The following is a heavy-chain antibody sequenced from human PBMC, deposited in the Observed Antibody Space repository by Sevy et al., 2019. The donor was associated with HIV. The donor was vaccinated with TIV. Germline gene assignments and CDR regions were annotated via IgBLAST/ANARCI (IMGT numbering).Heavy chain of an antibody. Sequence: SETLSLTCAVYGGSFSGYYWSWIRQPPGKGLEWIGEINHSGSTNYNPSLKSRVTISVDTSKNQFSLKLSSVTAVDTAVYYCARELDIVVVVAATGIGTNWFDAWGQGTLVTVSS. CDR2: INHSGST. D-gene: IGHD2-15*01. J-gene: IGHJ5*02. CDR1: GGSFSGYY. CDR3: ARELDIVVVVAATGIGTNWFDA. V-gene: IGHV4-34*01.